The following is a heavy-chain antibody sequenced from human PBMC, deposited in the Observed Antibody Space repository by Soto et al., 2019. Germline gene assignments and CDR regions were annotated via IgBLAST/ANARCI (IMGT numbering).Heavy chain of an antibody. CDR2: IRSKTHGGTT. Sequence: VQLVESGGGLVKPGGSLRLSCKASGFSFIDTWMTWVRQATGKGLEWVGHIRSKTHGGTTEYAAPVKGRFSISRDDSETTLYLQMNGLTAEDTAVYYCTTDFLQTGTTFDFWGRGTLVTVSS. D-gene: IGHD1-1*01. CDR1: GFSFIDTW. CDR3: TTDFLQTGTTFDF. V-gene: IGHV3-15*01. J-gene: IGHJ5*01.